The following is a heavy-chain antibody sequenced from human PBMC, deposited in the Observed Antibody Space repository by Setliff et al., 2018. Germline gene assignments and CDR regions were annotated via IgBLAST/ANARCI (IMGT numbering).Heavy chain of an antibody. CDR1: GGSISSGSYY. CDR2: IYTSGST. Sequence: SETLSLTCTGSGGSISSGSYYWSWIRQPAGKGLEWIGHIYTSGSTNYNPSLKSRVTISVDTSKNQFSLKLSSVTAADTAAYYCARVGGADYYDSSGYYFLKQYYFDYWGQGTLVTVSS. D-gene: IGHD3-22*01. J-gene: IGHJ4*02. CDR3: ARVGGADYYDSSGYYFLKQYYFDY. V-gene: IGHV4-61*09.